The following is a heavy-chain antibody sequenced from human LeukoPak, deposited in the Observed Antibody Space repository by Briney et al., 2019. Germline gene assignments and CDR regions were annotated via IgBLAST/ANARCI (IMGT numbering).Heavy chain of an antibody. Sequence: ASVKVSCKASGYTFTSYYMHWVRQAPGQGLEWMGIINPSGGSTSYAQKFQGRVTMTRDTSTSTVYVELSSLRSDDTAVYYCASTRPSYCSGDNCYAWGAAFDIWGQGTVVTVSS. CDR1: GYTFTSYY. V-gene: IGHV1-46*01. CDR2: INPSGGST. J-gene: IGHJ3*02. CDR3: ASTRPSYCSGDNCYAWGAAFDI. D-gene: IGHD2-15*01.